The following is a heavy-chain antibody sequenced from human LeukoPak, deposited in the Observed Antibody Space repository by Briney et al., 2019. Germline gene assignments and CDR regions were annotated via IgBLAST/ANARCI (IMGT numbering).Heavy chain of an antibody. V-gene: IGHV3-11*04. CDR2: ISNSGNTI. CDR1: GFTFSDYY. CDR3: SAGEGYYDSSDYYSAWAFNV. J-gene: IGHJ3*01. Sequence: GGSLRLSCAASGFTFSDYYMSWIFQAPGKGLESVSYISNSGNTIYYADSVKGRFTISRDNAKNSLYLQMNSLRAEDTAVYYCSAGEGYYDSSDYYSAWAFNVWGQGTMVTVSS. D-gene: IGHD3-22*01.